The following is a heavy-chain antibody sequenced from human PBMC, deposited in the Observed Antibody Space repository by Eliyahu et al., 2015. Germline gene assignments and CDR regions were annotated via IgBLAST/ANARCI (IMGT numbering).Heavy chain of an antibody. J-gene: IGHJ5*02. CDR3: ARDGGRQLVRSSIAARWGRLHWFDP. CDR2: ISAYNGNT. D-gene: IGHD6-6*01. Sequence: QVQLVQSGAEVKKPGASVKVSCKASGYTFTSYGISWVRQAPGQGLEWMGWISAYNGNTNYAQKLQGQVTMTTDTSTSTAYMELRSLRSDDTAVYYCARDGGRQLVRSSIAARWGRLHWFDPWGQGTLVTVSS. CDR1: GYTFTSYG. V-gene: IGHV1-18*01.